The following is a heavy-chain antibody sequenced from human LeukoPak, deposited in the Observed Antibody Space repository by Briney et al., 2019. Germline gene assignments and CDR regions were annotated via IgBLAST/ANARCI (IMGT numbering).Heavy chain of an antibody. D-gene: IGHD2-2*01. J-gene: IGHJ4*02. CDR1: GFTFTAYY. CDR2: INPNNGAA. V-gene: IGHV1-2*02. Sequence: ASVKVSCKASGFTFTAYYINWVRQAPGQGLEWMGWINPNNGAANSAQKFQGRVTMTRDTSINTSYMELSSLTSDDTAVYYCARSRDGYYFDYWGRGTLVTVSS. CDR3: ARSRDGYYFDY.